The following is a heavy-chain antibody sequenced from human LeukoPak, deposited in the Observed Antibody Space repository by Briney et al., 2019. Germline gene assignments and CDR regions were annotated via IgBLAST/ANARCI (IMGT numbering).Heavy chain of an antibody. V-gene: IGHV3-21*01. CDR1: GFSFSSSW. D-gene: IGHD3-16*01. CDR2: ISGLSTHI. CDR3: GRAFPPLRTSSAGDL. J-gene: IGHJ4*02. Sequence: GGSLRLSCAASGFSFSSSWMTWVRQAPGKGLEWVSSISGLSTHIYYGDSVKGRFSISRDNAKNSVYLQMNSLGVEDTAIYYCGRAFPPLRTSSAGDLWGQGILVTVSS.